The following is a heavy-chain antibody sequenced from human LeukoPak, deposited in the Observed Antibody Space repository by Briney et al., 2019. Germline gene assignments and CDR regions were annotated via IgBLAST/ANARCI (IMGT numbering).Heavy chain of an antibody. J-gene: IGHJ6*03. D-gene: IGHD4-17*01. CDR1: GGSFSGYY. CDR2: INHSGST. V-gene: IGHV4-34*01. CDR3: ARGPTGYMDV. Sequence: SETLSLTCAVYGGSFSGYYWSWIRQPPGKGLEWIGEINHSGSTNYNPSLKSRVTISVDTSKSQFSLKLSSVTAADTAVYYCARGPTGYMDVWGKGTTVTVSS.